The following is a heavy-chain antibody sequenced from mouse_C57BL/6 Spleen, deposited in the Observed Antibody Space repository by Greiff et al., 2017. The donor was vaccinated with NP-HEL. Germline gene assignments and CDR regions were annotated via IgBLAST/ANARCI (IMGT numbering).Heavy chain of an antibody. CDR1: GYSFTGYY. CDR3: ARSSLGWFAY. CDR2: INPSTGGT. D-gene: IGHD4-1*01. Sequence: EVHLVESGPELVKPGASVKISCKASGYSFTGYYMNWVKQSPEKSLEWIGEINPSTGGTTYNQKFKAKATLTVDKSSSTAYMQLKSLTSEDSAVYYCARSSLGWFAYWGQGTLVTVSA. V-gene: IGHV1-42*01. J-gene: IGHJ3*01.